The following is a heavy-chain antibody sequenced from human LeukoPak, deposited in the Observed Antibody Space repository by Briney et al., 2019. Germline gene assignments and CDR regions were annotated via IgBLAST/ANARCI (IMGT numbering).Heavy chain of an antibody. CDR2: ISSSGSTI. CDR3: ARDLPYTAPHSSSWYPGVNYFDY. V-gene: IGHV3-11*04. J-gene: IGHJ4*02. Sequence: GGSLRLSCAASGFTFSDYYMSWIRQAPGKGLEWVSYISSSGSTIYYADSVKGRFTISRDNAKNSLYLQMNSLRAEDTAVYYCARDLPYTAPHSSSWYPGVNYFDYWGQGTLVTVSS. D-gene: IGHD6-13*01. CDR1: GFTFSDYY.